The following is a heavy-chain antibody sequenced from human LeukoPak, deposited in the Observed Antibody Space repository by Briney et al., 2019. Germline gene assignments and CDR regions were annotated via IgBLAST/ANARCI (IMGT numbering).Heavy chain of an antibody. D-gene: IGHD3-22*01. CDR1: GYSFTSYW. V-gene: IGHV5-51*01. CDR3: ARRKGGDYDSSGYYYFDY. CDR2: IYPGDSDT. Sequence: GESLKISCQGSGYSFTSYWIGWVRQLPGKGLEWMGIIYPGDSDTRYSPSFQGQVTISADKSISTAYLQWSSLQASDTAMYYCARRKGGDYDSSGYYYFDYWGQGTLVTVSS. J-gene: IGHJ4*02.